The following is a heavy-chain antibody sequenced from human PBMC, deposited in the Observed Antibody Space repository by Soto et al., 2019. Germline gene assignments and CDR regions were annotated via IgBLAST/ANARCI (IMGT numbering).Heavy chain of an antibody. CDR1: GGSFSGYY. Sequence: QVQLQQWGAGLLKPSETLSLTCAVYGGSFSGYYWSWIRQPPGKGLEWIGEINHSGSTNYNPSLKSPVTISVDTSKNQFSLKLSSVTAADTAVYYCARGCSGGSCPTKYFQHWGQGTLVTVSS. J-gene: IGHJ1*01. D-gene: IGHD2-15*01. CDR3: ARGCSGGSCPTKYFQH. CDR2: INHSGST. V-gene: IGHV4-34*01.